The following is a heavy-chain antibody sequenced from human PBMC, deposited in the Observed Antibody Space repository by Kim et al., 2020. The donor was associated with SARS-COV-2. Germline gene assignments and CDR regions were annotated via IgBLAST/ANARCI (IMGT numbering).Heavy chain of an antibody. CDR2: ISAYNGNT. V-gene: IGHV1-18*04. J-gene: IGHJ6*02. Sequence: ASVKVSCKASGYTFSSYGISWVRQAPGQGLEWMGWISAYNGNTNYAQKLQGRVTMTTDTSTSTAYMELRSLRSDDTAVYYCARGAEQQLVRVLYGMDVWGQGTTVTVSS. CDR1: GYTFSSYG. CDR3: ARGAEQQLVRVLYGMDV. D-gene: IGHD6-13*01.